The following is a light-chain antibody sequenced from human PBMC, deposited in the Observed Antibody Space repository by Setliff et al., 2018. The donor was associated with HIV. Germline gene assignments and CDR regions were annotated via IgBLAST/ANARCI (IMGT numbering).Light chain of an antibody. CDR1: SSDVGGYNY. CDR2: DVS. J-gene: IGLJ2*01. CDR3: SSYTSTRTLV. V-gene: IGLV2-14*03. Sequence: SALTQPASVSGSPGQSITISCTGTSSDVGGYNYVSWYQQHPGKAPKLMIYDVSNRPSGVSSRFSGSKSGNTASLTISGLQAEDEADYYCSSYTSTRTLVFGGGTKVTVL.